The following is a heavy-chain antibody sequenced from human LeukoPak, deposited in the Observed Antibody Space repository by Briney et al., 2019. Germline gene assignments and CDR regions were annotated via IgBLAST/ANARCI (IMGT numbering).Heavy chain of an antibody. Sequence: SETLPLTCAVYGGSFSGYYWSWIRQPPGKGLEWIGEINHSGSTNYNPSLKSRVTISVDTSKNQFSLKLSSVTAADTAVYYCARSAVAGKGETVNWFDPWGQGTLVTVSS. CDR3: ARSAVAGKGETVNWFDP. J-gene: IGHJ5*02. D-gene: IGHD6-19*01. V-gene: IGHV4-34*01. CDR1: GGSFSGYY. CDR2: INHSGST.